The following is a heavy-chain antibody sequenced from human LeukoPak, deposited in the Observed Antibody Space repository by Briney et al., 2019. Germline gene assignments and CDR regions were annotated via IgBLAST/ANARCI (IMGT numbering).Heavy chain of an antibody. V-gene: IGHV3-49*04. D-gene: IGHD3-22*01. CDR2: LRSKTHGGTT. CDR1: GFPFGDYA. Sequence: AGGSLRLSCTASGFPFGDYAMSWVRQAPGKGLEWVGFLRSKTHGGTTEYAASVKGRFTISRDDSKSIAYLQMNSLKTEDTAVYYCSRDNYYDSSAYSKYYFDYWGQGTLVTVSS. CDR3: SRDNYYDSSAYSKYYFDY. J-gene: IGHJ4*02.